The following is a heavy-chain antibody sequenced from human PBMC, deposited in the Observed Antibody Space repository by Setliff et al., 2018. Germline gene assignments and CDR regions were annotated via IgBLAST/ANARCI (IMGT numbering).Heavy chain of an antibody. J-gene: IGHJ3*01. CDR1: GGSISVYY. CDR3: ARQVEMATIAFDV. D-gene: IGHD5-12*01. CDR2: ISSGST. Sequence: PSETLSLTCTVSGGSISVYYWTWFRQPPGKGLEWIGYISSGSTNYNPSLKSRVTISVDTSKDQFSLRLTSMTAADTAVYYCARQVEMATIAFDVWGQGTMVTVSS. V-gene: IGHV4-59*08.